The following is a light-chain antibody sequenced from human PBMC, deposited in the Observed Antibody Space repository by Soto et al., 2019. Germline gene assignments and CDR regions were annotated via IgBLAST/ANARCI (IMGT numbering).Light chain of an antibody. CDR3: CSYAGRSTLV. J-gene: IGLJ3*02. Sequence: QSALTQPASVSGSPGQSITISHTGRCSDVGSYNLVSWHQQYPGKAPKLMIYEGSKRPSGVSNRFSGSKSGNTASLTISGLQAEDEADYYCCSYAGRSTLVFGGGTKLTVL. CDR1: CSDVGSYNL. CDR2: EGS. V-gene: IGLV2-23*01.